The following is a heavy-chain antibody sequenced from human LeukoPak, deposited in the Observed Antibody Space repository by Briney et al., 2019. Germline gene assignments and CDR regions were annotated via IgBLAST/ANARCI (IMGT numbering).Heavy chain of an antibody. CDR1: GFTVSSNY. Sequence: GGSLRLSCAASGFTVSSNYMSWVRQAPGKGLEWVPAISGSGGSTYYADSVKGRFTISRDNSKNTLYLQMNSLRAEDTAVYYCAKGKLLWFGELDVWGKGTTVTVSS. J-gene: IGHJ6*04. D-gene: IGHD3-10*01. V-gene: IGHV3-23*01. CDR2: ISGSGGST. CDR3: AKGKLLWFGELDV.